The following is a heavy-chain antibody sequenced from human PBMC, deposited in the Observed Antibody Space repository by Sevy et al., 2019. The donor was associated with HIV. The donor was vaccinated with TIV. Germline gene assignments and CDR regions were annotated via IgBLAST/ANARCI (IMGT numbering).Heavy chain of an antibody. D-gene: IGHD6-13*01. CDR1: GFTFSNYN. J-gene: IGHJ6*02. CDR3: AKDRTEGRYSSSWDYGMDV. Sequence: GGSLRLSCAASGFTFSNYNMNWVRQAPGKGLEWVSSITSSSDYIYDADSVKGRFTISRDNSKNTLYLQMNSLRAEDTAVYYCAKDRTEGRYSSSWDYGMDVWGQGTTVTVSS. V-gene: IGHV3-21*04. CDR2: ITSSSDYI.